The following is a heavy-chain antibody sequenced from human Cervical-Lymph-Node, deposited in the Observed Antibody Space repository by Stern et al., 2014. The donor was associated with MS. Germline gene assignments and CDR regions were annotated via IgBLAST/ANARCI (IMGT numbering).Heavy chain of an antibody. CDR1: GYTFSSYG. D-gene: IGHD3-22*01. CDR2: ISDHNGQT. Sequence: QVQLVQSGPELMKPGASVKVSCKSSGYTFSSYGISWGRKAPGQGLEYMGRISDHNGQTNYAQRSQGRVVLTTDPATTTTYLELRSLRSDDTAVYYCARERQYYETSGYYAMKDGYWGQGTPVTVSS. J-gene: IGHJ4*02. CDR3: ARERQYYETSGYYAMKDGY. V-gene: IGHV1-18*01.